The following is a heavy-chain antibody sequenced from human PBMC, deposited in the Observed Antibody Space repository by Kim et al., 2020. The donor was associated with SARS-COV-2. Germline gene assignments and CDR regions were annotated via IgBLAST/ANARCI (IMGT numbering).Heavy chain of an antibody. D-gene: IGHD2-8*01. CDR3: ARGTGYAPYDAFDI. Sequence: AQKFQGRGTITEDESTRTAYMELRSLRSEDTAVYYCARGTGYAPYDAFDIWGQGTMVTVSS. V-gene: IGHV1-69*01. J-gene: IGHJ3*02.